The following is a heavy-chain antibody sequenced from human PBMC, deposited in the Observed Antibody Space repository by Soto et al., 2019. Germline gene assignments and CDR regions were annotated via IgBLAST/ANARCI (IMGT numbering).Heavy chain of an antibody. V-gene: IGHV1-18*01. CDR2: ISGHNGNT. J-gene: IGHJ4*02. Sequence: HLVQPGNEVRKPGASVRVSCKASGYTFNEFGITWVRQAPGQGLQWVGRISGHNGNTEYALNFRGRVTLTTDTSTNTAYMDLTSLTRDDTAVYYCARDVGYSQADYFDDWGQGPLVTVSS. CDR1: GYTFNEFG. CDR3: ARDVGYSQADYFDD. D-gene: IGHD5-18*01.